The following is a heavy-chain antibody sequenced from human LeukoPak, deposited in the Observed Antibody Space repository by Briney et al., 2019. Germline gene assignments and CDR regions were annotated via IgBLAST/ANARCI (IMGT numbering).Heavy chain of an antibody. CDR3: ATGGFSH. J-gene: IGHJ4*02. CDR2: IKSRTDGGTA. V-gene: IGHV3-15*01. Sequence: GGSLRLSCAASGFTFSYAWMSWVRQAPGKGLEWVGRIKSRTDGGTADYAAPVKGRFTNSRDDSKNTLYLQMNSLISEDTAVYYCATGGFSHWGQGTLVTVSS. D-gene: IGHD6-25*01. CDR1: GFTFSYAW.